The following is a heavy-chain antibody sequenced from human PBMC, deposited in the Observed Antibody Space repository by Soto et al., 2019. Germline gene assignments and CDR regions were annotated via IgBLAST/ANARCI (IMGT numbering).Heavy chain of an antibody. V-gene: IGHV1-2*04. Sequence: ASVKVSCKASGYTFTGYYMHWVRQAPGQGLEWMGWINPNSGGANYAQKFQGWVTMTRDTSISTAYMELSRLRSDDTAVYYCARDLGEGAFDICRQGTLVTVS. CDR2: INPNSGGA. CDR3: ARDLGEGAFDI. D-gene: IGHD3-10*01. J-gene: IGHJ3*02. CDR1: GYTFTGYY.